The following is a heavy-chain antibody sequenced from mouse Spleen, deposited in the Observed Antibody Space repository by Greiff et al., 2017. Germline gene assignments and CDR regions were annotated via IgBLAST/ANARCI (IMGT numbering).Heavy chain of an antibody. V-gene: IGHV1-4*01. D-gene: IGHD1-1*01. CDR1: GYTFTSYW. J-gene: IGHJ4*01. Sequence: VQLQQPGAELVRPGTSVKLSCKASGYTFTSYWMHWVKQRPGQGLEWIGYINPSTGYTEYNQKFKDKATLTADKSSSTAYMQLSRLTSEDSAVCYCARWGYGSSPSYAMDYWGQGTSVTVSS. CDR2: INPSTGYT. CDR3: ARWGYGSSPSYAMDY.